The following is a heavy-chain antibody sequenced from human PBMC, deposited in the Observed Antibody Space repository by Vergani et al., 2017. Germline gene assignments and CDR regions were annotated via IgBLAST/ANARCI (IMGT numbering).Heavy chain of an antibody. CDR2: ISAYNGNT. D-gene: IGHD2-2*01. CDR1: GYTFTSYG. CDR3: ARDLPFWSSTSLVRAFDI. J-gene: IGHJ3*02. V-gene: IGHV1-18*01. Sequence: QVQLVQSGAEVKKPGASVKVSCKASGYTFTSYGISWVRQAPGQGLEWMGWISAYNGNTNYAQKLQGRVTMPTDTSTSTAYMELRSLRSDDTAVYYCARDLPFWSSTSLVRAFDIWGQGTMVTVSS.